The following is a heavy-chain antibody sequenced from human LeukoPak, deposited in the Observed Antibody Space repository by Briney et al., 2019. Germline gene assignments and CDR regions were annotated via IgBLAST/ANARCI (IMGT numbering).Heavy chain of an antibody. CDR2: ISYDGSNK. CDR3: ARAYDPGEAYLDY. J-gene: IGHJ4*02. V-gene: IGHV3-30-3*01. CDR1: GFTFSSYA. D-gene: IGHD5-12*01. Sequence: PGRSLRLSCAASGFTFSSYAMHWVRQAPGKGLEWVAVISYDGSNKYYADSVKGRFTISRDNSKNTLYLQMNSLRAEDTAVYYCARAYDPGEAYLDYWGQGTLVTVS.